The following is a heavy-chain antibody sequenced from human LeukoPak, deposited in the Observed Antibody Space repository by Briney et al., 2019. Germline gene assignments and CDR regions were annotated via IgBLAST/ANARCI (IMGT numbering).Heavy chain of an antibody. D-gene: IGHD5-12*01. Sequence: SETLSLTCTVSGGSISTDYWSWIRQPPGKGLEWIGYIYYSGSTNYKPSLKSRVSISVDTSKNRFSLHLTSVTAADTAVYYCARDRIGSGYHGGDAFDIWGQGAMVTVSS. J-gene: IGHJ3*02. CDR3: ARDRIGSGYHGGDAFDI. CDR2: IYYSGST. CDR1: GGSISTDY. V-gene: IGHV4-59*01.